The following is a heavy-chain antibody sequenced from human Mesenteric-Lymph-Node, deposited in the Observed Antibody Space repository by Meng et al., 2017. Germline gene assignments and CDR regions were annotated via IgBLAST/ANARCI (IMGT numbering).Heavy chain of an antibody. CDR2: ISGSGGST. CDR3: AREPALLMLLYFDS. Sequence: GESLKISCAASGFTFSSYAMSWVRQAPGKGLEWVSAISGSGGSTYYADSVKGRFTISRDNSKNTLYLQMNSLRAEDTAVYYCAREPALLMLLYFDSWGQGTLVTVSS. J-gene: IGHJ4*02. D-gene: IGHD2-15*01. CDR1: GFTFSSYA. V-gene: IGHV3-23*01.